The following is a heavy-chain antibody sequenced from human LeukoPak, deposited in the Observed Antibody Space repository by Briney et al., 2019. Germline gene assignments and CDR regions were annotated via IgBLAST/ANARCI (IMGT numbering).Heavy chain of an antibody. CDR2: FDPEDGET. V-gene: IGHV1-24*01. CDR1: GYSFTGYY. Sequence: SVKVSCKASGYSFTGYYMHWVRQAPGKGLEWMGGFDPEDGETIYAQKFQGRVTMTEDTSTDTAYMELSSLRSEDTAVYYCATGTSSSWYYFDYWGQGTLVTVSS. CDR3: ATGTSSSWYYFDY. J-gene: IGHJ4*02. D-gene: IGHD6-13*01.